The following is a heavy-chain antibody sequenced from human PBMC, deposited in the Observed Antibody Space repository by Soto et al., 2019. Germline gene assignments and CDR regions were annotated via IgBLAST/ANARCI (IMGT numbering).Heavy chain of an antibody. D-gene: IGHD2-2*01. V-gene: IGHV1-69*02. CDR2: IIPILGIA. Sequence: QVQLVQSGAEVKKPGSSVKVSCKASGGTFSSYTISWVRQAPGQGLEWMGRIIPILGIANYAQKFQGRVTITADKATSTDDMELSSLRSEDTAVYYCARRYCSSTSCSDAFDIWGQGTMVTVSS. CDR3: ARRYCSSTSCSDAFDI. CDR1: GGTFSSYT. J-gene: IGHJ3*02.